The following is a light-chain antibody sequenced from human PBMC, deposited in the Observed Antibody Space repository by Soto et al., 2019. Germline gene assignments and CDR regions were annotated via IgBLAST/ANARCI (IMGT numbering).Light chain of an antibody. CDR2: AAS. CDR1: QGISSY. Sequence: DIKLTESPSFPSSSVGDRVTMACRASQGISSYLAWYQQKKGKAPKVLIYAASTLQSGVPSRFSGSGYGTEFNLTISSLQTEDFATYYCQQLNSYPPTFGPGTKVDI. CDR3: QQLNSYPPT. V-gene: IGKV1-9*01. J-gene: IGKJ3*01.